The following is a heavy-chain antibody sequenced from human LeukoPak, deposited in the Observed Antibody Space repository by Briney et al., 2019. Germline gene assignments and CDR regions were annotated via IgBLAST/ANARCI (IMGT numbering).Heavy chain of an antibody. J-gene: IGHJ5*02. Sequence: GASVKVSCKASGGTFSSYAISWVRQAPGQGLEWMGRIIPILGIANYAQKFQGRVTITADKSTSTAYMELSSLRSGDTAVYYCARVEFTLMVYATWGQGTLVTVSS. D-gene: IGHD2-8*01. CDR1: GGTFSSYA. CDR2: IIPILGIA. CDR3: ARVEFTLMVYAT. V-gene: IGHV1-69*04.